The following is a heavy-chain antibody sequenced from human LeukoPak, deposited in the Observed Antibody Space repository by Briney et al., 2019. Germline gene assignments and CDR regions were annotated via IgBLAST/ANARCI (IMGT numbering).Heavy chain of an antibody. CDR2: ISSSGRYI. J-gene: IGHJ4*02. CDR1: GFTFSSHS. CDR3: ARDGPLSSGSPDY. Sequence: PGGSLRLSCAASGFTFSSHSMNWVRQAPGKGLEWVSSISSSGRYIYYADSVRGRFTISRDNAKNSLYLQMNSLRAEDTAVYYCARDGPLSSGSPDYWGQGTLVTVSS. V-gene: IGHV3-21*01. D-gene: IGHD3-10*01.